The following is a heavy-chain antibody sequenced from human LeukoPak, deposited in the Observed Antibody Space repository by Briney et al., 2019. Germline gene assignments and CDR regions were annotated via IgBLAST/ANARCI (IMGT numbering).Heavy chain of an antibody. Sequence: GGSLRLSCAASGFTFSSYVMHWVRQAPGKGLEWVAIISYDGSNEYYADSVKGRFTISRDNSKNTLYLQMNSLRAEDTAVYYCAKVVSGDFDYWGQGTLVTVSS. CDR1: GFTFSSYV. CDR3: AKVVSGDFDY. J-gene: IGHJ4*02. CDR2: ISYDGSNE. D-gene: IGHD3-10*01. V-gene: IGHV3-30*04.